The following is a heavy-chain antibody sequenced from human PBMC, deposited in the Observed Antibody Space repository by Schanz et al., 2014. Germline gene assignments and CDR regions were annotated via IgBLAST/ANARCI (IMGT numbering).Heavy chain of an antibody. CDR3: TRLRRADPNGFDV. Sequence: QVQLVQSGAEVKKPGPSVKVSCQAFGDTFSKYNIMWVRQVPGQGLEWLGRIMPLRGIGNNAWKFQDRLTITADKSMNITYMELSSLGTEDTAVYYCTRLRRADPNGFDVWGQGTTXTVS. CDR2: IMPLRGIG. V-gene: IGHV1-69*02. J-gene: IGHJ6*02. D-gene: IGHD6-19*01. CDR1: GDTFSKYN.